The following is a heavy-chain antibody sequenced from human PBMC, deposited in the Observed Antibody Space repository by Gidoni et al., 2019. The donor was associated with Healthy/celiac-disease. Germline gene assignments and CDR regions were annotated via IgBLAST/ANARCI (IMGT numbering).Heavy chain of an antibody. CDR3: ARERPTYYGMDV. CDR1: GFTFSSYD. J-gene: IGHJ6*02. Sequence: EVQLVDSGGGLVQPGGSLRLSCAASGFTFSSYDMHWVRQATGKGLEWVSAIGTAGDTYYPGSVKGRFTISRENAKNSLYLQMNSLRAGDTAVYYCARERPTYYGMDVWGQGTTVTVSS. V-gene: IGHV3-13*01. CDR2: IGTAGDT.